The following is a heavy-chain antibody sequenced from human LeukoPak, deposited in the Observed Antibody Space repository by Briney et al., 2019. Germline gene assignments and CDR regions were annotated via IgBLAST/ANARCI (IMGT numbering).Heavy chain of an antibody. CDR1: GFTFRNYA. CDR2: LSVGGTT. J-gene: IGHJ4*02. CDR3: AKGGGEDWPFDY. D-gene: IGHD3-16*01. V-gene: IGHV3-23*01. Sequence: GGSLRLSCAASGFTFRNYAMSWVRQAPGKGLEWVSTLSVGGTTYYADSVRGRFTIPRDNSKNTLYLRMNSLRAEDTAIYYCAKGGGEDWPFDYWGQGTLVTVSS.